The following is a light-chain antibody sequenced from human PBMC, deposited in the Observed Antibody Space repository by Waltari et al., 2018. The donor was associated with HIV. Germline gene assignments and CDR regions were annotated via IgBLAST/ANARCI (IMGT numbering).Light chain of an antibody. CDR3: MQSMQLPLT. J-gene: IGKJ4*01. Sequence: DIVMTQTPLSLSVTPGQPASISCKASQSLLHNDGRTYLYWILQKPGQPPTVLIYEVSNRFSGVPVRFTGSGSGTNFTLKVSRVEAEDVGLYYCMQSMQLPLTFGGGTKVEIK. CDR1: QSLLHNDGRTY. V-gene: IGKV2D-29*01. CDR2: EVS.